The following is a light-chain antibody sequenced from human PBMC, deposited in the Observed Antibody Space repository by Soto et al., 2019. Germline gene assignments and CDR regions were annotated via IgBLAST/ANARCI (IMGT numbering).Light chain of an antibody. CDR2: GTS. J-gene: IGKJ1*01. CDR3: QQYASWT. CDR1: QTISSNN. Sequence: EIVLTQSPGTLSVSPGERATLSCRASQTISSNNLAWYQQKPGQAPSLLIYGTSSRATGIPDRFSGSGSGTDFTLTISRLEPEDSAIYYCQQYASWTFGQGTKVEI. V-gene: IGKV3-20*01.